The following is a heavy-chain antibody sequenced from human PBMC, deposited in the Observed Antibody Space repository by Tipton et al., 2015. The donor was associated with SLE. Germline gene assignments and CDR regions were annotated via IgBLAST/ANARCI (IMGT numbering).Heavy chain of an antibody. CDR2: IYYSGST. CDR3: ARVRQWLPTI. J-gene: IGHJ3*02. V-gene: IGHV4-59*11. CDR1: GGSISSHY. Sequence: TLSLTCTVSGGSISSHYWSWIRQPPGKGLEWIGYIYYSGSTNYNPSLKSRVTTSVDTSKNQFSLKLSSVTAADTAVYYCARVRQWLPTIWGQGTMVTVSS. D-gene: IGHD6-19*01.